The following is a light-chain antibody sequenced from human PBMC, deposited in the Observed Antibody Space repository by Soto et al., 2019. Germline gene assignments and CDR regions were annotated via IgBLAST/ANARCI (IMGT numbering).Light chain of an antibody. CDR2: DAS. J-gene: IGKJ4*01. CDR3: QQRCDWPLT. V-gene: IGKV3-11*01. Sequence: EIVLTQSPATLSLSPGERATLSCRASQSVSSHLAWYQQKPGQAPRLLIYDASNRATGIPARFSGSGSATDFTLTISSLEPEDFAVYYCQQRCDWPLTFGGGTKVEIK. CDR1: QSVSSH.